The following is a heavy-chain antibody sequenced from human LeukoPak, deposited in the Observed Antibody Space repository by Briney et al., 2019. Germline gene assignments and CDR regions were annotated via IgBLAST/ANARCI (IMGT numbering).Heavy chain of an antibody. Sequence: ASVKVSCKASGYTFTDYYMHWVRQAPGQGLEWMGWINPNSGGTNYAQKFQGRGTMTRDTSISTAYMELSRLRSDDTAVYYCARASDIVVVPVLDYWGQGTLVTVSS. J-gene: IGHJ4*02. CDR1: GYTFTDYY. CDR2: INPNSGGT. V-gene: IGHV1-2*02. D-gene: IGHD2-2*01. CDR3: ARASDIVVVPVLDY.